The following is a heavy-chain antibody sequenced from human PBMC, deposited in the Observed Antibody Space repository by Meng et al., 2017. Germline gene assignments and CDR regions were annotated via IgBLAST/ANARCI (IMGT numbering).Heavy chain of an antibody. CDR2: INPNSGGT. CDR3: ARVPSVGATNSPNY. V-gene: IGHV1-2*06. Sequence: ASVKVSCKASGYTFTGYYMHWVRQAPGQGLEWMGRINPNSGGTNYAQKFQGRVTMTRDTSISTAYMELSRLRSDDTAVYYCARVPSVGATNSPNYWGQGTLVTVSS. D-gene: IGHD1-26*01. CDR1: GYTFTGYY. J-gene: IGHJ4*02.